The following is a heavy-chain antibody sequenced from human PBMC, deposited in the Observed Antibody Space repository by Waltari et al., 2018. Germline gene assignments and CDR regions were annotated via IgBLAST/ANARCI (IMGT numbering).Heavy chain of an antibody. Sequence: QVQLQESGPGLVKPSQTLSLTCTVSGGSISSGSYYWSWIRQPAGKGLEWIGRIYTSWSTNYHPSLNSRVTISVDTSKNQFSLKLSSVTAADTAVYYCARGGQDYYYYYYMDVWGKGTTVTVSS. CDR1: GGSISSGSYY. D-gene: IGHD5-12*01. J-gene: IGHJ6*03. CDR3: ARGGQDYYYYYYMDV. V-gene: IGHV4-61*02. CDR2: IYTSWST.